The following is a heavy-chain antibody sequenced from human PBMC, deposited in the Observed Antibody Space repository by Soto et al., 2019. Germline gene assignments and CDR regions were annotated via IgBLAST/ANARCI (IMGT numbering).Heavy chain of an antibody. CDR3: ARGSLVRIAAAGSDLGFYFDY. CDR1: GGSFSGYY. J-gene: IGHJ4*02. Sequence: PSETLSLTCAVYGGSFSGYYWSWIRQPPGKGLEWIGEINHSGSTNYNPSLKSRVTISVDTSKNQFSLKLSSVTAADTAVYYCARGSLVRIAAAGSDLGFYFDYWGQGTLVTVSS. CDR2: INHSGST. V-gene: IGHV4-34*01. D-gene: IGHD6-13*01.